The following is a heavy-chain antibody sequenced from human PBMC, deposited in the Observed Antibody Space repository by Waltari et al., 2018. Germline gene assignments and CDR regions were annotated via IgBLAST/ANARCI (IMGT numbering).Heavy chain of an antibody. CDR2: RNPNSSNT. Sequence: QVQLVQSGAEVKKPGASVKVSCKASGYTFTSYDINWVRQATGQGLEWMGWRNPNSSNTGYAQKFQGRVTITRNTSISTAYMELSSLRSEDTAVYYCATEVPYCSGGSCSDYFDYWGQGTLVTVSS. CDR1: GYTFTSYD. CDR3: ATEVPYCSGGSCSDYFDY. D-gene: IGHD2-15*01. J-gene: IGHJ4*02. V-gene: IGHV1-8*03.